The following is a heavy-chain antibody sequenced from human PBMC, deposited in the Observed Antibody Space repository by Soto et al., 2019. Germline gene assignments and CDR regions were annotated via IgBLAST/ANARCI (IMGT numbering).Heavy chain of an antibody. D-gene: IGHD5-12*01. CDR3: ARDEGVASGN. Sequence: ASLKVSWKASGYTFSSSPVHWVRQAPGQRPEWMGWINTANDDTKYSQKFQDRVTLTRDTSASTAYMEVSSLTPEDTAVYYCARDEGVASGNWGQGTLVTVSS. CDR1: GYTFSSSP. J-gene: IGHJ4*02. V-gene: IGHV1-3*04. CDR2: INTANDDT.